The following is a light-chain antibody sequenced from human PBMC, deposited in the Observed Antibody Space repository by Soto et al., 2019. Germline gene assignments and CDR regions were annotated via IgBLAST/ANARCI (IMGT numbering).Light chain of an antibody. CDR3: HQFGDSPQT. V-gene: IGKV3-20*01. CDR1: QSLSVSY. CDR2: STS. Sequence: PGDRATLSCRASQSLSVSYIAWYQQKPGQAPRLLISSTSTRAAGIPDRFTGRGSGTHFTLAISRLEPEDFAVYYCHQFGDSPQTFGQGTKVDIK. J-gene: IGKJ1*01.